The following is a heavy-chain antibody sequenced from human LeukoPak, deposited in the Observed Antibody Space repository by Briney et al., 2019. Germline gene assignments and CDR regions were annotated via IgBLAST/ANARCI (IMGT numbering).Heavy chain of an antibody. CDR3: ATSYPSGSYGNLDS. CDR2: IYYSGST. V-gene: IGHV4-30-2*01. D-gene: IGHD3-10*01. Sequence: SQTLSLTCAVSGGSMSSGGRSWSWIRQPPGKGLEWMGYIYYSGSTYYNPSLKSRVTISADRSKNQVSLKLSSVTAADTAVYYCATSYPSGSYGNLDSWGQGTLVSVSS. J-gene: IGHJ4*02. CDR1: GGSMSSGGRS.